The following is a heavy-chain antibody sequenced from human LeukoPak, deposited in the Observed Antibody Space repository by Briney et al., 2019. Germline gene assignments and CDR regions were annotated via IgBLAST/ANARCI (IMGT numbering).Heavy chain of an antibody. D-gene: IGHD6-19*01. CDR2: VYYSGGS. V-gene: IGHV4-59*01. Sequence: SETLSLTCTVSGGSITNNYWTWVRQPPGNRLEWIGNVYYSGGSHYNPSLKSRVTISLDTSKNQISLRLNFVTPADTAVYFCAKGSGWLPEYWGQGILVTVSS. J-gene: IGHJ4*02. CDR3: AKGSGWLPEY. CDR1: GGSITNNY.